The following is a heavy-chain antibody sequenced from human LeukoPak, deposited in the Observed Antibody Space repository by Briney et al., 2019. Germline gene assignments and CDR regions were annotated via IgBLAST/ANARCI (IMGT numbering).Heavy chain of an antibody. Sequence: GGSLRLSCAASGFTFSSYGMHWVRQAPGKGLEWVAVISYDGSNKYYADSVRGRFTISRDNSKNTLYLQMNSLRAEDTAVYYCAKDQIQLWLGSVDYWGQGTLVTVSS. D-gene: IGHD5-18*01. V-gene: IGHV3-30*18. J-gene: IGHJ4*02. CDR1: GFTFSSYG. CDR2: ISYDGSNK. CDR3: AKDQIQLWLGSVDY.